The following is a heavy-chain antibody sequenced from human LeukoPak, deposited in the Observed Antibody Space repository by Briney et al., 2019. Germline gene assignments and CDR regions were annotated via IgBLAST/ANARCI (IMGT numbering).Heavy chain of an antibody. CDR2: IYHSGST. D-gene: IGHD3-22*01. V-gene: IGHV4-30-2*01. Sequence: PSETLSLTCTVSGGSISSGGYYWSWIRQPPGKGLEWIGYIYHSGSTYYNPSLKSRVTISVDRSKNQFSLKLSSVTAADTAVYYCARDLGDSSGYMDYWGQGTLVTVSS. J-gene: IGHJ4*02. CDR1: GGSISSGGYY. CDR3: ARDLGDSSGYMDY.